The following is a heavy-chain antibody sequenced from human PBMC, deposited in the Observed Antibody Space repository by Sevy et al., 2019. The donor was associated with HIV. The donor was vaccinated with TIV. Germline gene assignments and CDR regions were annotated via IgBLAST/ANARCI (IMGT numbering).Heavy chain of an antibody. CDR1: GFSISTHA. Sequence: GGSLRLSCGASGFSISTHAMNWVRQAPGRGLEWISGISATDGCTHYADSVKGRFTISRDNSKNTVHLQMNSLRAEDTALYYWAAGDTAFLADLDFWGQGTLVTVSS. V-gene: IGHV3-23*01. D-gene: IGHD5-18*01. J-gene: IGHJ4*02. CDR3: AAGDTAFLADLDF. CDR2: ISATDGCT.